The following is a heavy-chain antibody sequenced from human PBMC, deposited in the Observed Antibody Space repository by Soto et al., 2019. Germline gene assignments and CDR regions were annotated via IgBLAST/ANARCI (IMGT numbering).Heavy chain of an antibody. CDR3: ARDRSEPYYDILTGYFVDY. Sequence: EVQLVESGGGLVQPGGSLRLSCAASGFTFSSYWMSWVRQAPGKGLEWVANIKQDGSEKYYVDSVKGRFTISRDNAKNSLYLQMNSLRAEDTAVYCCARDRSEPYYDILTGYFVDYWGQGTLVIVSS. J-gene: IGHJ4*02. CDR2: IKQDGSEK. CDR1: GFTFSSYW. D-gene: IGHD3-9*01. V-gene: IGHV3-7*01.